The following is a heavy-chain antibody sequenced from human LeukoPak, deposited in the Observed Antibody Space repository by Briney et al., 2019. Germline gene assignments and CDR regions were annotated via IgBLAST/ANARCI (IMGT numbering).Heavy chain of an antibody. J-gene: IGHJ4*02. CDR2: IYYSGST. V-gene: IGHV4-59*08. D-gene: IGHD1-26*01. Sequence: SETLSLTCTVSGGSISSYYWSWIRQPPGKGLEWIGYIYYSGSTNYNPSLKSRVTISVDTSKNQFSLKLSSVTAADTAVYYCASTRYSGSTDYWGQGTLVTISS. CDR1: GGSISSYY. CDR3: ASTRYSGSTDY.